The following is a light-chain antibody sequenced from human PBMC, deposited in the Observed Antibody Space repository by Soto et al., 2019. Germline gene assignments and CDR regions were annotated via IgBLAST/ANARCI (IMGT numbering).Light chain of an antibody. J-gene: IGKJ1*01. CDR3: QQENNWAQT. Sequence: EIVMTQSPATLSVSPGERATLSCRASQSVSSNLAWYQQKPGQAPRLLIYGASTRATGIPARFRGSGSGAEFSLTIRSPQAEDFAIYYWQQENNWAQTFGQGTKVEIK. CDR1: QSVSSN. CDR2: GAS. V-gene: IGKV3-15*01.